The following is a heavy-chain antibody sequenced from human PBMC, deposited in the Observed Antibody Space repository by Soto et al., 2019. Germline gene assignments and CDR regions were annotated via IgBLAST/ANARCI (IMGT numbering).Heavy chain of an antibody. V-gene: IGHV4-28*05. CDR1: DYSISSGNW. J-gene: IGHJ4*02. Sequence: SETLSLTCAVSDYSISSGNWWGWVRQPPGKGLEWIAFMFYNGNIHYNPSLKSRVTMSVDTPKNQFSLKLSSVTAVDTAVYYCARIPRLGDPFDYWGQGTLVTVSS. CDR3: ARIPRLGDPFDY. D-gene: IGHD3-16*01. CDR2: MFYNGNI.